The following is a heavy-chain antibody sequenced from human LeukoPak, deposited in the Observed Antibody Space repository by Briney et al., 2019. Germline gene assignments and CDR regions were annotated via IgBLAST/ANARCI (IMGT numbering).Heavy chain of an antibody. J-gene: IGHJ4*02. D-gene: IGHD6-6*01. Sequence: GGSLRLSCAASGFTFSSSWMHRVRQAPGKGLEWVSSISWNSGSIYYAGSVKGRFTISRDSAKSSLYLQMNSLRAEDMALYYCAKGSLYSSSSAAAYFDYWGQGTLVTVSS. CDR3: AKGSLYSSSSAAAYFDY. V-gene: IGHV3-9*03. CDR2: ISWNSGSI. CDR1: GFTFSSSW.